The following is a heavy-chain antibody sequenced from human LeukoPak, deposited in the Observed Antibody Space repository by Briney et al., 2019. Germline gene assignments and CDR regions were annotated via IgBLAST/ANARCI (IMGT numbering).Heavy chain of an antibody. CDR2: ISSSSSYI. Sequence: GGSLRLSCAASGFTVSSNYMSWVRQAPGKGLEWVSSISSSSSYIYYADSVKGRFTISRDNAKNSLYLQMNSLRAEDTAVYYCARDRGGWFGEYAFDIWGQGTMVTVSS. D-gene: IGHD3-10*01. J-gene: IGHJ3*02. CDR3: ARDRGGWFGEYAFDI. CDR1: GFTVSSNY. V-gene: IGHV3-21*01.